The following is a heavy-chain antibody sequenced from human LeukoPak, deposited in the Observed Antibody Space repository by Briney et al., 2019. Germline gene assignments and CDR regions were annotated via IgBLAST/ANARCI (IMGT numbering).Heavy chain of an antibody. CDR2: IDPSDSYT. Sequence: GESLRISCKGSGYSFTSYWISWVRQMPGKGLEWMGRIDPSDSYTNYSPSFQGHVTISADKSISTAYLQWSSLKASDTAMYYCATSIPLLWFGELGGGMDVWGKGTTVTVSS. CDR3: ATSIPLLWFGELGGGMDV. J-gene: IGHJ6*04. D-gene: IGHD3-10*01. CDR1: GYSFTSYW. V-gene: IGHV5-10-1*01.